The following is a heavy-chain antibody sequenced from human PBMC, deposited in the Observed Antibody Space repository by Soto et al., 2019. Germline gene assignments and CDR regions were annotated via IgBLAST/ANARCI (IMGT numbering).Heavy chain of an antibody. Sequence: GGSLRLSCAASGFSFSSYSLNWVRQSPGKGLEWVSYISSSSDTIHYADSVKGRFTTSRDNAKNSLYLQMNSLRDEDTAVYYCARDKADRYCTSTSCYSPLDYWGQGTLVTVSS. CDR3: ARDKADRYCTSTSCYSPLDY. CDR1: GFSFSSYS. J-gene: IGHJ4*02. D-gene: IGHD2-2*02. CDR2: ISSSSDTI. V-gene: IGHV3-48*02.